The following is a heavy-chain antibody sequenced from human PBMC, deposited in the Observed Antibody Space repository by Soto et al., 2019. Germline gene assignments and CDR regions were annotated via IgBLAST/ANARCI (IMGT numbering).Heavy chain of an antibody. Sequence: EVQLVESGGGLVKPGGSLRLSCAASGFTFSSYSMNWVRQAPGKGLEWVSSISSSSSYIYYADSVKGRFTISRDNAKNSLYLQMNSLRAEGTAVYYCARGSGGSYGYNYFDYWGQGTLVTVSS. V-gene: IGHV3-21*01. CDR1: GFTFSSYS. CDR3: ARGSGGSYGYNYFDY. D-gene: IGHD5-18*01. J-gene: IGHJ4*02. CDR2: ISSSSSYI.